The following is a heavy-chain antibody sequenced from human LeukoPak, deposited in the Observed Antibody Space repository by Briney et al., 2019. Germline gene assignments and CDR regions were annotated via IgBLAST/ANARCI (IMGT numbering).Heavy chain of an antibody. Sequence: ASVKVSCKASGYTFTSYGISWERQAPGQGLEWMGWISAYNGNTNYAQKLQGRVTMTTDTSTSTAYMELRSLRSDDTAVYYCARDSRPRTYYYGSGSYPGYWGQGTLVTVSS. D-gene: IGHD3-10*01. J-gene: IGHJ4*02. V-gene: IGHV1-18*01. CDR1: GYTFTSYG. CDR3: ARDSRPRTYYYGSGSYPGY. CDR2: ISAYNGNT.